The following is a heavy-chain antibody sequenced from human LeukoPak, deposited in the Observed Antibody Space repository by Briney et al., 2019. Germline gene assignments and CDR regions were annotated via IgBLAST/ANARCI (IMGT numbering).Heavy chain of an antibody. D-gene: IGHD6-6*01. CDR3: ARVRSDYSSSSPPDY. V-gene: IGHV3-74*01. J-gene: IGHJ4*02. Sequence: GGSLRLSCAASGFTFSTYWMHWVRQAPGKGLVWVSRIDTGGSTTLYADSVRGRFTISRDNAKNTLYLQMNSLRPEDTAIYYCARVRSDYSSSSPPDYWGQGTPVTVSS. CDR2: IDTGGSTT. CDR1: GFTFSTYW.